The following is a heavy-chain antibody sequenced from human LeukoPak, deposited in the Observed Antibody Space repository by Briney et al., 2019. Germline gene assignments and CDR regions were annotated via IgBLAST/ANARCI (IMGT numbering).Heavy chain of an antibody. CDR3: AKGLYDRSGYFVD. V-gene: IGHV3-33*06. CDR1: GFTFRNYG. Sequence: GGSLRLSCAASGFTFRNYGMHWVRQAPGKGLEWVAVIWYDGSNKYYADSVKGRFTISRYNSKNTMYLQMNSVPAEDTAVYYCAKGLYDRSGYFVDWGQGTLVTVSS. CDR2: IWYDGSNK. J-gene: IGHJ4*02. D-gene: IGHD3-22*01.